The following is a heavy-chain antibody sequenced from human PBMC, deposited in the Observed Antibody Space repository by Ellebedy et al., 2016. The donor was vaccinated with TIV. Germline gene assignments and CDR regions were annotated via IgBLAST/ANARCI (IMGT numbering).Heavy chain of an antibody. CDR3: AREDCSGGSCYSGDY. D-gene: IGHD2-15*01. J-gene: IGHJ4*02. CDR1: GGTFSSYA. Sequence: AASVKVSCKASGGTFSSYAISWVRQAPGQGLEWMGGIIPIFGTANYAQKFQGRVTITADESTSTAYMELSSLRSEDTAVYYCAREDCSGGSCYSGDYWGQGTLVTVSS. V-gene: IGHV1-69*13. CDR2: IIPIFGTA.